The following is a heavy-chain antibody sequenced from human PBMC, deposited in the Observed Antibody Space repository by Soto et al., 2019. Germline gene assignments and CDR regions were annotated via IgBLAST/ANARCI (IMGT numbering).Heavy chain of an antibody. D-gene: IGHD3-9*01. CDR3: ARGQDVLRYFDGAAYYYGMDV. V-gene: IGHV4-34*01. CDR1: GGSFSGYY. CDR2: INHSGST. Sequence: QVQLQQWGAGLLKPSETLSLTCAVYGGSFSGYYWSWIRQPPGKGLEWIGEINHSGSTNYNPSLKXXVPISVDTSKXXFXLXXSSVTAADTAVYYCARGQDVLRYFDGAAYYYGMDVWGQGTTVTVSS. J-gene: IGHJ6*02.